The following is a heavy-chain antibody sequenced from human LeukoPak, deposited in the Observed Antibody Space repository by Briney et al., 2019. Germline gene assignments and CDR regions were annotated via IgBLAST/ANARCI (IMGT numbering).Heavy chain of an antibody. CDR3: ARDMGHGSGGSCYDY. D-gene: IGHD2-15*01. CDR1: GFTFRDYY. Sequence: GGSLRLSCAASGFTFRDYYMSWIRQAPGKGLEWVSYISSSSSCTNYADSVKGRFTISRGNAKNSLYLQMNSLRAEDTAVYYCARDMGHGSGGSCYDYWGQGTLVTVSS. V-gene: IGHV3-11*06. J-gene: IGHJ4*02. CDR2: ISSSSSCT.